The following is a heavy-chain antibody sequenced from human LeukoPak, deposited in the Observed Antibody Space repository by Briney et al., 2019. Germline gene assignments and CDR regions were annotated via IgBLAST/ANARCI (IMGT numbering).Heavy chain of an antibody. V-gene: IGHV1-2*02. CDR2: INPNSGGT. CDR3: AGGSYGAGTVSDY. Sequence: ASVKVSCKASGYTFTGYYLHWVRQAPGQGLEWMGWINPNSGGTNYAQKFQGRVTMTRDTSISTAYMELSRLRSDDTAVYYCAGGSYGAGTVSDYWGQGTLVTVSS. CDR1: GYTFTGYY. D-gene: IGHD6-19*01. J-gene: IGHJ4*02.